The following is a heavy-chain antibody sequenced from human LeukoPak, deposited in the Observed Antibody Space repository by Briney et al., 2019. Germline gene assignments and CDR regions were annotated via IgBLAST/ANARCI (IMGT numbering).Heavy chain of an antibody. V-gene: IGHV1-69*04. CDR1: GGTFSSYA. J-gene: IGHJ4*02. D-gene: IGHD4-17*01. CDR2: IIPIHGIA. Sequence: SVKVSCKASGGTFSSYAISWVRQAPGQGLEWMGRIIPIHGIANYAQKFQGRVTITADKSTSTAYMELSSLRSEDTAVYYCARAMTTNQLGYWGQGTLVTVSS. CDR3: ARAMTTNQLGY.